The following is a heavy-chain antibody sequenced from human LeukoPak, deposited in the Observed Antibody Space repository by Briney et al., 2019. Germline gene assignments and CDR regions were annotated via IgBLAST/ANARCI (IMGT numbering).Heavy chain of an antibody. J-gene: IGHJ6*03. CDR3: ARSDRGTNYYYYYMDV. Sequence: SETLSLTCTVSGGSISSYYWSWIRQPPGKGLAWIGYIYYSGSTNYNPSLKSRVTISVDTSKNQFSLKLSSVTAADTAVYYCARSDRGTNYYYYYMDVWGKGTTVTVSS. D-gene: IGHD3-16*01. V-gene: IGHV4-59*01. CDR1: GGSISSYY. CDR2: IYYSGST.